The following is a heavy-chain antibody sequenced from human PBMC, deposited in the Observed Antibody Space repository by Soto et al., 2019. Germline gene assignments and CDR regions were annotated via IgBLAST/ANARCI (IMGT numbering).Heavy chain of an antibody. CDR2: IWYDGSNK. D-gene: IGHD3-22*01. CDR3: ARGQFDDSSGGFDY. CDR1: GFTFSSYS. Sequence: QVQLVESGGGVVQPGRSLRLSCAASGFTFSSYSMHWVRQAPGKGLEWVAVIWYDGSNKYYADSVKGRFTISRDNSKNTLYLQMNSLRAEDTAVYYCARGQFDDSSGGFDYWGQGTLVTVSS. J-gene: IGHJ4*02. V-gene: IGHV3-33*01.